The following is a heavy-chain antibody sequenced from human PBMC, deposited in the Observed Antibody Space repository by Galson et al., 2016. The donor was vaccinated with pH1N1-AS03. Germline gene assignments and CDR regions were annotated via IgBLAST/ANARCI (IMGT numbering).Heavy chain of an antibody. V-gene: IGHV1-18*01. CDR1: GYTFTSYG. CDR2: ISGYNGKT. Sequence: SVKVSCKVSGYTFTSYGIIWVRQAPGQGLEWMGWISGYNGKTDYAQKLEGRVTLTADTSTGTAYMDLWSLRSDDTAIYCCARSDGSGVAHFDFWGHGTLVTVSS. CDR3: ARSDGSGVAHFDF. J-gene: IGHJ4*01. D-gene: IGHD3-10*01.